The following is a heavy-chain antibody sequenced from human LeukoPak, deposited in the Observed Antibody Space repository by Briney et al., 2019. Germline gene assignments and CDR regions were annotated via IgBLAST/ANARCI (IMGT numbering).Heavy chain of an antibody. CDR1: GGSFSGYY. Sequence: SETLSLTCAVYGGSFSGYYWSWIRQPPGKGLEWIGEINHSGSTNYNPSLKSRVTISVDTSKNRFSLKLSSVTAADTAVYYCARAPYGFDYWGQGTLVTVSS. CDR3: ARAPYGFDY. D-gene: IGHD4-17*01. J-gene: IGHJ4*02. CDR2: INHSGST. V-gene: IGHV4-34*01.